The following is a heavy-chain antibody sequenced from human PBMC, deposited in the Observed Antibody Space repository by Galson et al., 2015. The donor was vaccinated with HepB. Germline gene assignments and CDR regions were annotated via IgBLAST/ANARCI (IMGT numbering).Heavy chain of an antibody. CDR1: GFTFSSYA. J-gene: IGHJ3*02. D-gene: IGHD4-23*01. CDR2: ISGIGGTT. V-gene: IGHV3-23*01. CDR3: AKDRRSPVADDAFDI. Sequence: SLRLSCAASGFTFSSYAMSWVRQAPGKGLEWVSSISGIGGTTYYADSVKGRFTISRDNSKNTMFLQMNSLRGEDTALYYCAKDRRSPVADDAFDIWGQGTMVTVSS.